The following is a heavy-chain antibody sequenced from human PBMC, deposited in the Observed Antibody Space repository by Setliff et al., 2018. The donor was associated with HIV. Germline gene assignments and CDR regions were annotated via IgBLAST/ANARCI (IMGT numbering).Heavy chain of an antibody. CDR1: GHTFTNVD. J-gene: IGHJ6*04. CDR2: MNPNTGVS. CDR3: ARGKGVGGVVITGGLDV. Sequence: ASVKVSCKASGHTFTNVDIHWLRRATGQGLEWMGWMNPNTGVSGYALKFQARVTMTRDTSISTAYMELSSLTSEDPAVYYCARGKGVGGVVITGGLDVWGKGTTVTVSS. D-gene: IGHD3-10*01. V-gene: IGHV1-8*01.